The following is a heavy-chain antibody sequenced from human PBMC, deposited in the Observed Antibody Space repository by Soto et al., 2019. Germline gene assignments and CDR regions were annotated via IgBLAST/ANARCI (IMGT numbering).Heavy chain of an antibody. D-gene: IGHD3-3*01. Sequence: GGSLRLSCAASGFTFSAYSMNWVRQAPGKGLEWVSYISSSSSTIYYADSVKGRFTISRDNSKNTLYLQMNSLRAEDTAVYYCAKGDYDFWSGYRYWYFDLWGRGTLVTVSS. V-gene: IGHV3-48*01. CDR2: ISSSSSTI. CDR3: AKGDYDFWSGYRYWYFDL. J-gene: IGHJ2*01. CDR1: GFTFSAYS.